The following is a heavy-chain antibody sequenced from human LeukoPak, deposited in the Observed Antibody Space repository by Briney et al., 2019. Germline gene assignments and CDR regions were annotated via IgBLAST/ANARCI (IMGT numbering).Heavy chain of an antibody. Sequence: SETLSLTCAVSGGSISDYYWSWIRQPPGKELEWIGYIYNSGSTKYNPSLKSRVTISVDTSKNQFSLKLSSVTAADTAVYYCARVFGYSYGYTRFDYWGQGTLVTVSS. CDR1: GGSISDYY. D-gene: IGHD5-18*01. V-gene: IGHV4-4*08. J-gene: IGHJ4*02. CDR2: IYNSGST. CDR3: ARVFGYSYGYTRFDY.